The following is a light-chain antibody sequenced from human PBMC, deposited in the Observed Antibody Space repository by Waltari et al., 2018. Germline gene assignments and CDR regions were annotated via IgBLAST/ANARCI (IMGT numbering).Light chain of an antibody. V-gene: IGLV2-11*01. Sequence: QSALTQPRSVSGSPGQSVTISCTGTSSYVGGYNSVSWYQQHPGTAPKLMMYDVSKRPSGVPERFSGVKSGNTASLTISGLQAEDEADYYCCSDAGSYTWVYGTGTKVTVL. CDR1: SSYVGGYNS. J-gene: IGLJ1*01. CDR3: CSDAGSYTWV. CDR2: DVS.